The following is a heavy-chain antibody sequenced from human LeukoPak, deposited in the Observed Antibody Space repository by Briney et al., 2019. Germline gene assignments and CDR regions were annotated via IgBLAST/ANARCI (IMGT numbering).Heavy chain of an antibody. CDR2: IYDGGNT. J-gene: IGHJ4*02. CDR3: ARGRNYYDSSPDY. CDR1: GDSISSYF. V-gene: IGHV4-59*01. D-gene: IGHD3-22*01. Sequence: SETLSLTCTVSGDSISSYFCSWIRQPPGKGLEWIGYIYDGGNTIYNPSLKSRVTISVDTSKNQFSLTLSSVTAADTAVYYCARGRNYYDSSPDYWGQGTLVTVSS.